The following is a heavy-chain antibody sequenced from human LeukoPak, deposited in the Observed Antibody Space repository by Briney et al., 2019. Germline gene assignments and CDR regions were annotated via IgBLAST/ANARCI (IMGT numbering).Heavy chain of an antibody. CDR3: AREADSSGWFSDY. J-gene: IGHJ4*02. D-gene: IGHD3-22*01. CDR2: IYTNGST. Sequence: SQTLSLTCTVSGGSISSGSYYWSWIRQPAGKGLEWIGRIYTNGSTNYNPSLKSRVTISVDTSKNQFSLKLSSVTAADTAVYYCAREADSSGWFSDYWGQGTLVTVSS. V-gene: IGHV4-61*02. CDR1: GGSISSGSYY.